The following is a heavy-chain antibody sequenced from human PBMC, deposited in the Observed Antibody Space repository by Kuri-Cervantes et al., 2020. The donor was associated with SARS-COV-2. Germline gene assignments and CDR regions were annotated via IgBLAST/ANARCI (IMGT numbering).Heavy chain of an antibody. Sequence: GGSLRLSCAASGFTFSSHTMNWVRQAPGKGLEWVSSIKSGTSDTYYAGSVKGRFTISRDNAKNSLYLQMNSLRAEDTAVYYCATEGDQWLVKSDAFDIWGQGTMVTVSS. CDR1: GFTFSSHT. CDR2: IKSGTSDT. V-gene: IGHV3-21*01. D-gene: IGHD6-19*01. J-gene: IGHJ3*02. CDR3: ATEGDQWLVKSDAFDI.